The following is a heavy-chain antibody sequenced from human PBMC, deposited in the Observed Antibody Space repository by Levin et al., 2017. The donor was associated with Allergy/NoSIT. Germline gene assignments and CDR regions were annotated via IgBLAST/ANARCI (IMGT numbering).Heavy chain of an antibody. CDR3: AKDVISGSMGWFDP. D-gene: IGHD1-26*01. CDR1: GFTFNNYA. J-gene: IGHJ5*01. V-gene: IGHV3-23*01. Sequence: VASVKVSCAASGFTFNNYALTWVRQAPGKGLEWVSSVRARGGDTSYADSVKGRFTVSRDKSKNTLYLQMNSLTAEDTAVYYCAKDVISGSMGWFDPWGQGTLVTVPS. CDR2: VRARGGDT.